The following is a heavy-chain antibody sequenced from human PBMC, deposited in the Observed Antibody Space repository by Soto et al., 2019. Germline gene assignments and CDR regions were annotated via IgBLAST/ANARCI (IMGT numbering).Heavy chain of an antibody. CDR2: VIPILGTA. CDR3: ARLDHPGH. J-gene: IGHJ4*02. V-gene: IGHV1-69*01. Sequence: QVQLVQSGAAVKKPGSSVKVSCTASGGSLRNSVISWVRQSPAQRLEWMGGVIPILGTANYAQTLQGRVTMTADEATTPAHMDFSSLSPDDTAVYYCARLDHPGHWGSGPLVSVSS. CDR1: GGSLRNSV.